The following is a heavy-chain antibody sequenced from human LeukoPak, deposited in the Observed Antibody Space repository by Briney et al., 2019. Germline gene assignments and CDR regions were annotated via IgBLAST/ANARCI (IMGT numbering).Heavy chain of an antibody. D-gene: IGHD6-19*01. V-gene: IGHV1-2*06. CDR1: GYTFTGYY. Sequence: GASVKVSCKASGYTFTGYYMHWVRQAPGQGLEWMGRINPNSGGTNYAQKFQGRVTMTRDTSISTAYMELRSLRSDDTAVYYCARGGWTPYYYYGMDVWGQGTTVTVSS. CDR2: INPNSGGT. J-gene: IGHJ6*02. CDR3: ARGGWTPYYYYGMDV.